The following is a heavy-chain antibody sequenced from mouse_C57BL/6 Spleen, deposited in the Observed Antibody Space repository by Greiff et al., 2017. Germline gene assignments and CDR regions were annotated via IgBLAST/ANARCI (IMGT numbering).Heavy chain of an antibody. CDR2: IYPGSGST. Sequence: QVQLQQPGAELVKPGASVKMSCKASGYTFTSYWITWVKQRPGQGLEWIGDIYPGSGSTNYNEKFKSKATLTVAPSSSTVSMQLSDLTSEDSAVYYCARGDYFDYWGQGTTLTVSS. CDR3: ARGDYFDY. V-gene: IGHV1-55*01. CDR1: GYTFTSYW. J-gene: IGHJ2*01.